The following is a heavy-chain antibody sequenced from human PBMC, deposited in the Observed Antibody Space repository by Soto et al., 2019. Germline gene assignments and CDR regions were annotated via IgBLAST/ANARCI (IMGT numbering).Heavy chain of an antibody. CDR1: GYKFTAYW. D-gene: IGHD6-19*01. V-gene: IGHV5-51*01. Sequence: GESLKISCEASGYKFTAYWIGWVRQMPGKGLEWMGIIYPGDSETRYSPSFQGQVTISVDKSNSTAYLRWNSLEASDTAIYYCARHIGVAVAGTRWYFDLWGRGTLVTVSS. J-gene: IGHJ2*01. CDR2: IYPGDSET. CDR3: ARHIGVAVAGTRWYFDL.